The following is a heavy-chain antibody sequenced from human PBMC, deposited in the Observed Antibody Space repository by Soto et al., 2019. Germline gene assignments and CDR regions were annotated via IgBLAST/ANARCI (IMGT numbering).Heavy chain of an antibody. J-gene: IGHJ6*02. Sequence: GGSLRLSCAASGLSFSAYYFSWIRQAPGKGLEWVAYISGTGDTKYYADSVKGRFTISRDNTKNSLYLQVNSLRAEDAAVYYCAIGGGQIYYKGLDVWGQGTTVTVSS. CDR2: ISGTGDTK. CDR1: GLSFSAYY. CDR3: AIGGGQIYYKGLDV. D-gene: IGHD3-10*01. V-gene: IGHV3-11*01.